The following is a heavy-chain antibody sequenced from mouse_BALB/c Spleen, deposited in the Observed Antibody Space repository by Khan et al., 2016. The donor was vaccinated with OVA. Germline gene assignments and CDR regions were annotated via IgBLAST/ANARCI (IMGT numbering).Heavy chain of an antibody. CDR3: ARSVTITTVVATDFDY. CDR2: ISYSGRT. CDR1: GYSITSDYA. Sequence: EVQLQESGPGLVKPSQSLSLTCTVTGYSITSDYAWNWIRQFPGNKLEWMGYISYSGRTSYNPPLKSRTSITRDTSKNQFFLQLNSVTTEDTATXSCARSVTITTVVATDFDYWGQGTTLTVSS. V-gene: IGHV3-2*02. D-gene: IGHD1-1*01. J-gene: IGHJ2*01.